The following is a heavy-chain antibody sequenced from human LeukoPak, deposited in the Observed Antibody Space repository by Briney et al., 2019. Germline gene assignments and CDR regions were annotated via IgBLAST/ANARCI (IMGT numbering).Heavy chain of an antibody. Sequence: TGGSLRLSCAAFGFTFSSYAMHWVRQAPGKGLEYVSAISSNGGSTYYANSVKGRFTISRDNSKNTLYLQMGSLRAEDMAVYYCARAFGGNSDYWGQGTLVTVSS. CDR2: ISSNGGST. J-gene: IGHJ4*02. CDR3: ARAFGGNSDY. D-gene: IGHD4-23*01. CDR1: GFTFSSYA. V-gene: IGHV3-64*01.